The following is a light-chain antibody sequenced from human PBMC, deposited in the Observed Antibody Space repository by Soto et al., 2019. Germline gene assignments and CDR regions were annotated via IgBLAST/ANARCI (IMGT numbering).Light chain of an antibody. V-gene: IGKV1-39*01. CDR3: QQGYSTPRT. Sequence: DIQMTQSPCSLSASVGDRVTITCRASQSISSYLNWYQQKPGKAPKLLIYAASSLQSGVPSRFSGSGSGTDFTLTISSLQPEDFATYYCQQGYSTPRTFGQGTRLEIK. CDR1: QSISSY. J-gene: IGKJ5*01. CDR2: AAS.